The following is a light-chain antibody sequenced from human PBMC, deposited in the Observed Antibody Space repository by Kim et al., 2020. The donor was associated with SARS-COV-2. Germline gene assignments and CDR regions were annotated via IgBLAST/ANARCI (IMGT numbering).Light chain of an antibody. CDR2: DVN. J-gene: IGLJ1*01. CDR1: SSDVGTYNY. Sequence: GQSITISCTGTSSDVGTYNYVSWYQQYTRRAPKLMIYDVNKWPSGISNRFSGSKSGNTASLTISGLQAEDEADYYCSSYATSRSYVFGTGTKVTVL. V-gene: IGLV2-14*03. CDR3: SSYATSRSYV.